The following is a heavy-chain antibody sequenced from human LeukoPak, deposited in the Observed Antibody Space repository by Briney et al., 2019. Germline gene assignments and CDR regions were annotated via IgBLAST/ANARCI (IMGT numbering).Heavy chain of an antibody. CDR1: GGSISSYY. CDR2: INYDGST. D-gene: IGHD2-21*01. V-gene: IGHV4-59*12. Sequence: SETLSLTCTVSGGSISSYYWSWIRQTPEKGLEWIGYINYDGSTNYNPSLKSRVTISVDTSKNQFSLKLSSVTAADTAVYYCARGLGGADYWGQGTLVTVSS. CDR3: ARGLGGADY. J-gene: IGHJ4*02.